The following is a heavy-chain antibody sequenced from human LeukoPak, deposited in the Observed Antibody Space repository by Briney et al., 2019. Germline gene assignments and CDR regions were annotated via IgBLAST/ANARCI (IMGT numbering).Heavy chain of an antibody. Sequence: PSETLSLTCAVYGGSFSGYYWSWIRQPPGKGLEWIEEINHSGSTNYNPSLKSRVTISVDTSKNQFSLKLSSVTAADTAVYYCARRRGPIVVVVSHGKAFDIWGQGTMVTVSS. D-gene: IGHD2-2*01. V-gene: IGHV4-34*01. CDR1: GGSFSGYY. J-gene: IGHJ3*02. CDR3: ARRRGPIVVVVSHGKAFDI. CDR2: INHSGST.